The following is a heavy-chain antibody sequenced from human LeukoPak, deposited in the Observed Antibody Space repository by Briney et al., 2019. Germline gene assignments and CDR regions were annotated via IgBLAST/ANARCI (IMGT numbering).Heavy chain of an antibody. V-gene: IGHV3-23*01. CDR3: AKHGSGRYFDY. CDR1: GFTFSTFSNYG. Sequence: GGSLRLSCAASGFTFSTFSNYGMSWVRQAPGKGLEWVSAIRDSGGKTYYADSMKGRFTISRDNSKNTLYLQMNSLRAEDTAVYYCAKHGSGRYFDYWGQGTLVTVSS. J-gene: IGHJ4*02. CDR2: IRDSGGKT. D-gene: IGHD6-19*01.